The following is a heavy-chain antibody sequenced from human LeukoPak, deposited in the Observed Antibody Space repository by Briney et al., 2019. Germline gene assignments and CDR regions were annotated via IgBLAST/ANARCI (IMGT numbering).Heavy chain of an antibody. V-gene: IGHV1-2*02. CDR1: GYTFTSYY. D-gene: IGHD5-18*01. J-gene: IGHJ3*02. Sequence: GASVKVSCKASGYTFTSYYMHWVRQAPGQGLEWMGWINPNSGGTNYAQKFQGRVTMTRDTSISTAYMELSRLRSDDTAVYYCARSRALHWIQLWLHAFDIWGQGTMVTVSS. CDR2: INPNSGGT. CDR3: ARSRALHWIQLWLHAFDI.